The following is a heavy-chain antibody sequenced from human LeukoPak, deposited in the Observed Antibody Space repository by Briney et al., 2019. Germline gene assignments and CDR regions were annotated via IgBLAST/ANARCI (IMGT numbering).Heavy chain of an antibody. D-gene: IGHD4-17*01. J-gene: IGHJ4*02. Sequence: PGRSLRLSCAASGFTFSSYAMHWVRQAPGKGLEWVAVISYDGSNKYYADSVKGRFTISRDNSKNTLYLQMGSLRAEDMAVYYCARVTYGDYGGCDYWGQGTLVTVSS. V-gene: IGHV3-30*14. CDR2: ISYDGSNK. CDR1: GFTFSSYA. CDR3: ARVTYGDYGGCDY.